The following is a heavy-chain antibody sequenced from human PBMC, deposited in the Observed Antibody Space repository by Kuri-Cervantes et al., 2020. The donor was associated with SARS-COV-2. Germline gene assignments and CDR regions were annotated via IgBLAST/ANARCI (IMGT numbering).Heavy chain of an antibody. D-gene: IGHD3-3*01. J-gene: IGHJ6*02. V-gene: IGHV3-30-3*01. CDR1: GFIFSGYA. CDR3: ARDRSRITIFGVVTRYGMDV. CDR2: ISDDGSRK. Sequence: GESLKISCLASGFIFSGYAMHWVRQAPGKGLEWVAVISDDGSRKYYADSVKGRFTISRDNAKNSLYLQMNSLRAEDTAVYYCARDRSRITIFGVVTRYGMDVWGQGTTVTFSS.